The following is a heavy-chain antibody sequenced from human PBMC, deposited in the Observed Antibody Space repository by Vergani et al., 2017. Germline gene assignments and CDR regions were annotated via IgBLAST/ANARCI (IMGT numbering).Heavy chain of an antibody. V-gene: IGHV1-2*06. CDR3: ARDLIENDTYGRSGY. Sequence: QVQLVQSGAEVKKPGASVRVSCKASGYTFTDSYMHWVRRVPGPGLEWMGQINAKSRDTLYAQKFQGRVSMTMDTSISTAKMELSRLRSDDTAVYYCARDLIENDTYGRSGYWGPGTLVTVSS. D-gene: IGHD6-25*01. CDR1: GYTFTDSY. J-gene: IGHJ1*01. CDR2: INAKSRDT.